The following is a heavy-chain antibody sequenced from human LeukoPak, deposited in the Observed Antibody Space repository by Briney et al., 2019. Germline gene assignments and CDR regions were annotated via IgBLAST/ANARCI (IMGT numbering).Heavy chain of an antibody. CDR1: GGSISSYY. CDR3: ASGSGGSYLDNYFDY. CDR2: IYHSGST. J-gene: IGHJ4*02. D-gene: IGHD1-26*01. Sequence: SETLSLTCTVSGGSISSYYWSWIRQPPGKGLEWIGSIYHSGSTYYNPSLKSRVTISVDTSKNQFSLKLSSVTAADTAVYYCASGSGGSYLDNYFDYWGQGTLVTVSS. V-gene: IGHV4-59*08.